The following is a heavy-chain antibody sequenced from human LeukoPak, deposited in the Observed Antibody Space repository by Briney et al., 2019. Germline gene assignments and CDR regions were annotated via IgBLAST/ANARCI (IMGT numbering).Heavy chain of an antibody. CDR1: GGIFSSYD. D-gene: IGHD3-16*01. J-gene: IGHJ4*02. Sequence: SVKVSCKTSGGIFSSYDISWVRQAPGQGLEWMGGIIPIFETANYAQKFQGRVTITADESTSTAYMELRSLRSDDTAVYYCARDPFGGVSGYWGQGTLVTVSS. CDR3: ARDPFGGVSGY. CDR2: IIPIFETA. V-gene: IGHV1-69*13.